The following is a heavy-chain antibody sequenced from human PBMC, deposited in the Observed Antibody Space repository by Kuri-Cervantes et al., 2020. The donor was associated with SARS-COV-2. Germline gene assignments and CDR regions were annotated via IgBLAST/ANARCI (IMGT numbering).Heavy chain of an antibody. D-gene: IGHD4-17*01. CDR2: ISHDGSNK. CDR1: GFTFSSYA. J-gene: IGHJ2*01. V-gene: IGHV3-30*03. Sequence: SCAASGFTFSSYAMHWVRQAPGKGLEWVAVISHDGSNKYYADSVKGRFTISRDNSKNTLYLQMNSLRAEDTAVYYCARGYSDYGDRYFDLWGRGTLVTVSS. CDR3: ARGYSDYGDRYFDL.